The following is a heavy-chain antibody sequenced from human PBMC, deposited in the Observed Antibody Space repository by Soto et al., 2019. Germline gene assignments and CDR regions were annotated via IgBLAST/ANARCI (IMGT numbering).Heavy chain of an antibody. V-gene: IGHV3-48*02. CDR2: ISSSSSTI. J-gene: IGHJ5*02. Sequence: EVQVVESGGGLVQPGGSLRLSCAASGFTFSSNSMNWVRQAPGKGLEWISYISSSSSTIYADSVKGRFTISRDNAKNSLYLQMNSLREEATAVYYCARVIWSGHLTSDLWGQGTLVTVSS. CDR3: ARVIWSGHLTSDL. D-gene: IGHD3-3*01. CDR1: GFTFSSNS.